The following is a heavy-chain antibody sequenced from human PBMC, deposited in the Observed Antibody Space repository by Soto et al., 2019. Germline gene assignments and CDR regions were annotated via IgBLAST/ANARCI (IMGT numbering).Heavy chain of an antibody. J-gene: IGHJ6*02. V-gene: IGHV1-69*12. CDR1: GGTFSSYA. Sequence: QVQLVQSGAEVKKPGSSVKVSCKASGGTFSSYAISWVRQAPGQGLEWMGGIIPIFGTANYAQKFHGRVTITADESTSTSYMELSSLRSEDTALYYCARIGKRYGTRNYYYYGMDVWGQGPTVTVSS. CDR2: IIPIFGTA. CDR3: ARIGKRYGTRNYYYYGMDV. D-gene: IGHD5-18*01.